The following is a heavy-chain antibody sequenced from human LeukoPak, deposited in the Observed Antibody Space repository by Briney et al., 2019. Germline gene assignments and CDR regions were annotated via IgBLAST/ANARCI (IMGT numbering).Heavy chain of an antibody. CDR3: ARDRFLNYYYYYMDV. V-gene: IGHV3-48*04. CDR1: GFTFSSYS. Sequence: GGSLRLSCAASGFTFSSYSMNWVRQAPGKGLEWVSYISSSSSTIYYADSAKGRFTISRDNAKNSLYLQMNSLRAEDTAVYYCARDRFLNYYYYYMDVWGKGTTVTVSS. J-gene: IGHJ6*03. CDR2: ISSSSSTI. D-gene: IGHD3-3*01.